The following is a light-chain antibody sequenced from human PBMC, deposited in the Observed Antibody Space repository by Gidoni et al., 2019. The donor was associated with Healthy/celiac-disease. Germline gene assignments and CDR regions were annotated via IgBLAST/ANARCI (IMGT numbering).Light chain of an antibody. CDR1: QGIRNY. CDR3: QKYNSAPQT. J-gene: IGKJ1*01. CDR2: AAS. V-gene: IGKV1-27*01. Sequence: DMQMTQSPSSLSASVGDRVTIPCRAIQGIRNYLAWYQQKPGKVPKLLIYAASTLQSWVPSRFSGSGSGTDFTLTISSLQTEDVATYYCQKYNSAPQTFGQGTKVEIK.